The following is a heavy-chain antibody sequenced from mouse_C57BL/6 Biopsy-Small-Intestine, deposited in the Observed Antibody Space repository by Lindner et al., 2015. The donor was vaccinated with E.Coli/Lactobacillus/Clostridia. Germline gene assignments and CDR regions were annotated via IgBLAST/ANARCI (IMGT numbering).Heavy chain of an antibody. V-gene: IGHV1-59*01. CDR3: ARYSSGWFDAFDI. J-gene: IGHJ1*01. CDR2: ISTYNGNR. CDR1: LHLYLATV. D-gene: IGHD2-5*01. Sequence: SVKVSCKAFWLHLYLATVVSWVRQAPGQGLEWMGWISTYNGNRNYAQKVQGRVTMTRDTSTSTAYMELRSLRSDDTAAYYCARYSSGWFDAFDIWGEGTMVTVSS.